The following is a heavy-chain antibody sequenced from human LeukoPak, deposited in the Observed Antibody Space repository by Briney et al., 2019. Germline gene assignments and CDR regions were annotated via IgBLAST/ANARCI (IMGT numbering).Heavy chain of an antibody. D-gene: IGHD3-10*01. CDR3: TRGTQYTYYGSGSYLFDY. CDR2: IRSKAFGGTT. CDR1: GFNFCDYP. J-gene: IGHJ4*02. V-gene: IGHV3-49*03. Sequence: GGSLRLSCIGSGFNFCDYPMSWFRQAPGKGPEWVAFIRSKAFGGTTDYAASVKGRFTISRDDSKSIVYLQMDSLKTEDTGLYYCTRGTQYTYYGSGSYLFDYWGQGSRVTVSS.